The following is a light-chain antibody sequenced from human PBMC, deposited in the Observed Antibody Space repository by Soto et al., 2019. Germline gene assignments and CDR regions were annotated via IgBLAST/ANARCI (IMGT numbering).Light chain of an antibody. CDR2: GAS. V-gene: IGKV3-15*01. Sequence: EMVLTQSPATLSVSPGERATLSCRTSQSIGNNLAGYQQKPGQAPSLLIYGASSRATGVPARFSGTGSGTEFSLTIGSLQSEDFAVYYCQQYDSWPRTFGQGTKVEIK. J-gene: IGKJ1*01. CDR1: QSIGNN. CDR3: QQYDSWPRT.